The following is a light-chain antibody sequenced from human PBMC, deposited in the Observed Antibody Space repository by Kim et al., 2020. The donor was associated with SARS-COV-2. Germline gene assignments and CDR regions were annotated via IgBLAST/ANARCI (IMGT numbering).Light chain of an antibody. CDR3: NSRDSNDNVV. CDR2: GKN. V-gene: IGLV3-19*01. CDR1: SLRIYY. J-gene: IGLJ3*02. Sequence: VALGQTVRITCQGDSLRIYYATWYLQKPGQAPIVVIYGKNNRPSGIPDRFSGSSSGNTASLTITGTQAGDEADNCCNSRDSNDNVVFGGGTQLTVL.